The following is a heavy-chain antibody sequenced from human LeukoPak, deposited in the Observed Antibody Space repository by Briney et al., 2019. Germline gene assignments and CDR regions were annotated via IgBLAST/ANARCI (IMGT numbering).Heavy chain of an antibody. CDR3: ASGLSAAIDYFDY. Sequence: PGGSLRLSCAASGFTVSGNYMSWVRQAPGKGLEWVSSISSSSSYIYYADSVKGRFTISRDNAKNSLYLQMNSLRAEDTAVYYCASGLSAAIDYFDYWGQGTLVTVSS. CDR2: ISSSSSYI. V-gene: IGHV3-21*01. J-gene: IGHJ4*02. CDR1: GFTVSGNY. D-gene: IGHD6-13*01.